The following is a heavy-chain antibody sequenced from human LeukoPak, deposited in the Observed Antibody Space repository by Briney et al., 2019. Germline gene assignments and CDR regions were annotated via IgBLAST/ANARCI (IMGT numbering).Heavy chain of an antibody. CDR2: INAGNGNT. V-gene: IGHV1-3*01. J-gene: IGHJ4*02. CDR3: ASSPPFQDIVLKVYAWQFDY. CDR1: GYTFTSYA. D-gene: IGHD2-8*01. Sequence: GASVKVSCKASGYTFTSYAMHWVRQAPGQRLEWMGWINAGNGNTKYSQKFQGRVTITRDTSASTAYMELSSLRSEDTAVYYCASSPPFQDIVLKVYAWQFDYWGQGTLVTVSS.